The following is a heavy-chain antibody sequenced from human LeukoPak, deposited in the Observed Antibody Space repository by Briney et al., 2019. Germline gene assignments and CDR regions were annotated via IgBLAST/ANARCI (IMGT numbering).Heavy chain of an antibody. CDR3: AKGGRYQDWYFDL. V-gene: IGHV3-43*02. CDR2: ISGNGGST. D-gene: IGHD3-9*01. CDR1: GFTFDDYA. J-gene: IGHJ2*01. Sequence: GGSLRLSCAASGFTFDDYAMHWVRQAPGKGLEWVSLISGNGGSTYYADSVKGRFTISRDNSKNSLYLQMNSLRTEDAASYYCAKGGRYQDWYFDLWGRGALVTVSS.